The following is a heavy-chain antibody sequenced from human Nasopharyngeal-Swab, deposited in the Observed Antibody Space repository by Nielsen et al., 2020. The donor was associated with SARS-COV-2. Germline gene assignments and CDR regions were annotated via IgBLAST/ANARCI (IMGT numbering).Heavy chain of an antibody. Sequence: SVKVSYKASGGTFSSYAISWVRQAPGEGLEWMGGIIPIFGTANYAQKFQGRVTITADKSTSTAYMELSSLRSEDTAVYYCARVVDLGSGSYNYYYYMDVWGKGTTVTVSS. J-gene: IGHJ6*03. V-gene: IGHV1-69*06. CDR1: GGTFSSYA. D-gene: IGHD3-10*02. CDR2: IIPIFGTA. CDR3: ARVVDLGSGSYNYYYYMDV.